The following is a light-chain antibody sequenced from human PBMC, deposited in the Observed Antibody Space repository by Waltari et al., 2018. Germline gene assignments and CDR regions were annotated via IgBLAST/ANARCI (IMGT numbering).Light chain of an antibody. CDR3: QQSHNWPPLT. Sequence: EVVLTQSPATLSLSPGESATLPCRASQSVSVHLTWYQQRPGQAPRLLNYSTSTRATGIPARFSGSGSGTEFTLTISSLESEDFAVYYCQQSHNWPPLTFGGGTKVEIK. CDR2: STS. V-gene: IGKV3-15*01. CDR1: QSVSVH. J-gene: IGKJ4*01.